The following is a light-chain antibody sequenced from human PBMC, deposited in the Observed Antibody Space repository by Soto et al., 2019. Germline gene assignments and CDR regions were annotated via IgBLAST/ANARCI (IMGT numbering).Light chain of an antibody. CDR2: EGS. V-gene: IGLV2-23*01. J-gene: IGLJ1*01. Sequence: QSALPQPVSVSGSPGQSITISCTGTSSEVGSYNLVSWYQQHPGKAPKLMIYEGSKRPSGVSNRFSGSKSGNTASLTISGLQAEDEADYYCCSYAGSSTFYVFGTGTKVTVL. CDR3: CSYAGSSTFYV. CDR1: SSEVGSYNL.